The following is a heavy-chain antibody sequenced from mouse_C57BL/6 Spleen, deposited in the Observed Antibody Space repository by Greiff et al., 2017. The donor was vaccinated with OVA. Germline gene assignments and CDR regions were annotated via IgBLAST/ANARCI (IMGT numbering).Heavy chain of an antibody. Sequence: QVQLKQPGAELVMPGASVKLSCKASGYTFTSYWMHWVKQRPGQGLEWIGEIDPSDSYTNYNQKFKGKSTLTVDKSSSTAYMQLSSLTSEDSAVYYCARGGDGYYGAWFAYWGQGTLVTVSA. CDR2: IDPSDSYT. J-gene: IGHJ3*01. V-gene: IGHV1-69*01. CDR1: GYTFTSYW. CDR3: ARGGDGYYGAWFAY. D-gene: IGHD2-3*01.